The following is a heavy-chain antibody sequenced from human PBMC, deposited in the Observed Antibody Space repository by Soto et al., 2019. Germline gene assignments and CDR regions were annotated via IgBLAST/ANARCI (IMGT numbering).Heavy chain of an antibody. CDR2: IFHAGNI. CDR1: GGSLSSGGYS. CDR3: ARVRREYDNSGPLDY. V-gene: IGHV4-30-2*01. J-gene: IGHJ4*02. D-gene: IGHD3-22*01. Sequence: SETLSLTCTVSGGSLSSGGYSWSWIRQPPGKGLEWIGYIFHAGNIYYNPSLRSRVIMSVDTSRNQFSLELNSVTAADTAVYICARVRREYDNSGPLDYWGQGTLVTISS.